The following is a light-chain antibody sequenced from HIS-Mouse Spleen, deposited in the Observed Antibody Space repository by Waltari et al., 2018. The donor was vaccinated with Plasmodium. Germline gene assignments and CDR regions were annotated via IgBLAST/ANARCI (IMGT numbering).Light chain of an antibody. V-gene: IGKV1-8*01. CDR3: QQYYSYPPWT. CDR2: AAS. CDR1: QGISSY. J-gene: IGKJ1*01. Sequence: AIRMTQSPSSLSASTGDRVTITCRASQGISSYLAWYQQKPGKAPKILIYAASTLQSGVPSRFSGSGSGTDFTLTISCLQSEDFATYYCQQYYSYPPWTFGQGTKVEIK.